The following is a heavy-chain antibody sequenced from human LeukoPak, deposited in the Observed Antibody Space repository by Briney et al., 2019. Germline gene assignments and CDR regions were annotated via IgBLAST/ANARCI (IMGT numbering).Heavy chain of an antibody. CDR3: ARYYSSGYYSNY. D-gene: IGHD3-22*01. V-gene: IGHV3-21*04. CDR2: ISSSSSAI. CDR1: GFMFSTYT. Sequence: GGSLRLSCAASGFMFSTYTVTWVRQAPGKGLEWVSSISSSSSAIYYADSVKGRFTISRDNAKNSLYLQMNSLRAEDTAVYYCARYYSSGYYSNYWGQGTLVTVSS. J-gene: IGHJ4*02.